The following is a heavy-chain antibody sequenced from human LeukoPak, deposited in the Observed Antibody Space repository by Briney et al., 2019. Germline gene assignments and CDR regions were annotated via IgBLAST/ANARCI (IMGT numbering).Heavy chain of an antibody. CDR2: ISAYNGST. Sequence: GASVRVSCKASGYTFTSYGISWVRQAPGQGLEWMGWISAYNGSTNYAQKLQGRVTMTTDTSTSTAYMELRSLRPDDTAVYYCARDRGIWFGELLGYNWFDPWGQGTLVTVSS. CDR3: ARDRGIWFGELLGYNWFDP. CDR1: GYTFTSYG. D-gene: IGHD3-10*01. V-gene: IGHV1-18*01. J-gene: IGHJ5*02.